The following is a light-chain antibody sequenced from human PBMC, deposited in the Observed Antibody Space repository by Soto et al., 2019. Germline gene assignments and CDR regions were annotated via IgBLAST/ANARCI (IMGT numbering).Light chain of an antibody. CDR3: AAWDDSLSALYV. CDR1: SSNIGSNY. V-gene: IGLV1-47*01. CDR2: RNN. Sequence: QSVLTQPPSASGTPGQWLSISCSGSSSNIGSNYVYWYQQLPGTAPKLLIYRNNQRPSGVPDRFSGSKSGTSASLAISGLRSEDEADYYCAAWDDSLSALYVFGTGTKVTVL. J-gene: IGLJ1*01.